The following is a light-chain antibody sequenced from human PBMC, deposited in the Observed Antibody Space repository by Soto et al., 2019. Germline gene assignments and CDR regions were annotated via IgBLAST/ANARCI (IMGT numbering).Light chain of an antibody. CDR2: AAS. V-gene: IGKV1-39*01. CDR1: QSISTY. CDR3: QQTYSTPPT. J-gene: IGKJ1*01. Sequence: DLQMTQSPSSLSASVGDRVTITCRASQSISTYLNWYQQKAGLAPKLLIYAASSLQSGVPSRFSASGSGTDFTLTISSLQPEDFATYYCQQTYSTPPTFGQGTKV.